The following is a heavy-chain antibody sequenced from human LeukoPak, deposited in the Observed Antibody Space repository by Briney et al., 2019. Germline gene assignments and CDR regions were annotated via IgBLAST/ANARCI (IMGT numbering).Heavy chain of an antibody. D-gene: IGHD2/OR15-2a*01. J-gene: IGHJ4*02. CDR1: GFTVSSNY. CDR3: ARDEPSPDSTDLDY. Sequence: PGGSLRLPCAASGFTVSSNYMTWVRQAPGKGLEWVSVIYSGGSTYYTDSVKGRFTISRDNSKNTLYLQMNRLRAEDTAVYYCARDEPSPDSTDLDYWGQGTLVTVSS. CDR2: IYSGGST. V-gene: IGHV3-66*01.